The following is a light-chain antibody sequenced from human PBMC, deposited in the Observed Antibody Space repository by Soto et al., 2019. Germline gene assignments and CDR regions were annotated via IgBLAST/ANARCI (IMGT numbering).Light chain of an antibody. J-gene: IGLJ2*01. V-gene: IGLV2-14*01. CDR1: SSDVGGYNY. Sequence: QSALTQPASVSGSPGQSITISCTGTSSDVGGYNYVSWYQQHPGKAPKLMIFEVTNRSSGFSNRFSGSKSGNTASLTISGLQAVDEADYYCSSYTRRGTLVFGGGTKLTVL. CDR3: SSYTRRGTLV. CDR2: EVT.